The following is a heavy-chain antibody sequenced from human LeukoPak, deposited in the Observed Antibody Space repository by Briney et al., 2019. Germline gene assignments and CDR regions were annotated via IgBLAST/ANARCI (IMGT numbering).Heavy chain of an antibody. CDR3: ARRPFGADY. D-gene: IGHD3-10*01. CDR1: GFTFSSYA. Sequence: GGSLRLSCAASGFTFSSYAMSWVRQAPGKGMEWVSAISGSGGSTHYADSVKGRFTISRDNAKNSVYLQMNSLRVEDTAVYYCARRPFGADYWGQGTLVTVSS. J-gene: IGHJ4*02. V-gene: IGHV3-23*01. CDR2: ISGSGGST.